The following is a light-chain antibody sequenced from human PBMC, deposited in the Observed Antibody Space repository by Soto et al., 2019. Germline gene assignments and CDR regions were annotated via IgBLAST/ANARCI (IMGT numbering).Light chain of an antibody. CDR1: QGISSY. CDR2: AAS. V-gene: IGKV1-8*01. Sequence: AIRMTQSPSSFSASIGDRVTITCRASQGISSYLAWYQQKPGKAPKLLIYAASTLQSGVPSRFSGSGSGTDFTLTISCLQSEDFATYYCQQYYSYPPITFGPGTKVDIK. CDR3: QQYYSYPPIT. J-gene: IGKJ3*01.